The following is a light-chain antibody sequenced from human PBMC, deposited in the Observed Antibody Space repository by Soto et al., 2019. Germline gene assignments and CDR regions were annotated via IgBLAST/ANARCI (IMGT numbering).Light chain of an antibody. J-gene: IGKJ1*01. V-gene: IGKV4-1*01. CDR3: RQYFSTPLT. CDR1: QSLYYSSDNRDF. CDR2: WAS. Sequence: DIVLTQSPDSLAVSLGERDTINCRSSQSLYYSSDNRDFLAWYQQKPGQPPKLLVSWASAREYGVPDRFSGGGSGSHFTLTISTLQAEDVAVYFCRQYFSTPLTFGQGTKVEI.